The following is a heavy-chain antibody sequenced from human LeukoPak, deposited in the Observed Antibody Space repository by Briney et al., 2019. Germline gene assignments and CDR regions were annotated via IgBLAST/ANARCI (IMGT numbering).Heavy chain of an antibody. J-gene: IGHJ5*02. V-gene: IGHV1-2*02. Sequence: ASVKVSCKASGYTFTGYYMHWVRQAPGQGLEWMGWINPNSGGTNYAQKFQGRVTMTRDTSISTAYMELSRLRSDDTAVYYCARDALLYSFGVWFDPWGQGTLVTVSS. CDR1: GYTFTGYY. CDR3: ARDALLYSFGVWFDP. CDR2: INPNSGGT. D-gene: IGHD2-2*02.